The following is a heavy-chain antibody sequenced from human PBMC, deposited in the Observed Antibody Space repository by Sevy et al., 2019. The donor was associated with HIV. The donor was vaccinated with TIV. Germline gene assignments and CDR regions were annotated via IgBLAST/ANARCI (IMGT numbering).Heavy chain of an antibody. CDR2: IFSGGST. Sequence: GSLRLSCAVSGFTVSSNYMTWVRQAPGKGLEWVSVIFSGGSTYYADSVKGRFTISRDNSRNTLFLQMNSLRAEDTAVYYCARGMILEGSWCGLDVWGQGTTVIVSS. CDR3: ARGMILEGSWCGLDV. V-gene: IGHV3-53*01. D-gene: IGHD3-3*01. CDR1: GFTVSSNY. J-gene: IGHJ6*02.